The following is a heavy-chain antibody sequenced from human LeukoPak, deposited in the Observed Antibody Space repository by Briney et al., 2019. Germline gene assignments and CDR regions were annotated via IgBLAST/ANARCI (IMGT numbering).Heavy chain of an antibody. CDR1: GGSFSGYY. Sequence: PSETLSLTCAVYGGSFSGYYWSWIRQPPGKGLEWIGEINHSGSTNYNPSLKSRITISVDTSKNQFSLKLSSVTAADTAVYYCARDNVVYYYYYYMDVWGKGTTVTVSS. CDR3: ARDNVVYYYYYYMDV. CDR2: INHSGST. J-gene: IGHJ6*03. D-gene: IGHD2-21*01. V-gene: IGHV4-34*01.